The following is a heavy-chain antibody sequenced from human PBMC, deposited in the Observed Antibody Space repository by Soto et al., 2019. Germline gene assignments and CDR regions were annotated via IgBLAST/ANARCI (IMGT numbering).Heavy chain of an antibody. CDR2: ISAYNGNT. J-gene: IGHJ3*02. Sequence: ASVKVSCKASGYTFTSYGISWVRQAPGQGLEWMGWISAYNGNTNFAQKLQGRVTLTTDTSTSTAYMELRSPRSDDTAVYYCARDERSGWPRDAFDIWAQGTMITVSS. V-gene: IGHV1-18*04. D-gene: IGHD6-19*01. CDR1: GYTFTSYG. CDR3: ARDERSGWPRDAFDI.